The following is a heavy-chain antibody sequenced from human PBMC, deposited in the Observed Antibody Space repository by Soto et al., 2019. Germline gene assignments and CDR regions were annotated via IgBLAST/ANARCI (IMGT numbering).Heavy chain of an antibody. V-gene: IGHV3-48*03. CDR1: GFTFSSFG. J-gene: IGHJ4*02. D-gene: IGHD6-6*01. CDR3: AKEEGSSSYFDY. CDR2: ISSSGSAT. Sequence: EVQLVESGGGLVQPGGSLRLSCATSGFTFSSFGMNWVRQAPGKGLEWVSYISSSGSATYYADSVKGRFTISRDNAENSLFLQMSSLSVDDTDVYYCAKEEGSSSYFDYWGQGTLVTVSS.